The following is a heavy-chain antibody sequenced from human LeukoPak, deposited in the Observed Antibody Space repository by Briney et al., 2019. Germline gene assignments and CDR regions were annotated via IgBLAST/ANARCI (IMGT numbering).Heavy chain of an antibody. CDR3: ARHYDFWSGYYRYFDS. Sequence: SETLSLTCAVYGGSFSGYYWSWIRQPPGKGLEWIGEINHSGSTNYNPSLKSRVTISVDTSKNQFSLKLSSVTAADTAVYYCARHYDFWSGYYRYFDSWGQGTLVTVSS. CDR2: INHSGST. J-gene: IGHJ4*01. D-gene: IGHD3-3*01. CDR1: GGSFSGYY. V-gene: IGHV4-34*01.